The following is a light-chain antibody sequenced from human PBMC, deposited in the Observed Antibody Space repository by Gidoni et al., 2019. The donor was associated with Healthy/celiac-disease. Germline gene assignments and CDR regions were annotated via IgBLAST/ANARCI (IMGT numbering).Light chain of an antibody. CDR3: QQYGRT. J-gene: IGKJ1*01. Sequence: IVLTQSPGTLSVSPGERATLSCRASQSVSSSYLAWYQQKPGQAPRLLIYGASSRATGIPGRFSGSGSGTDFTLTISRLEPEDFAVYYCQQYGRTFGQGTKVEIK. CDR2: GAS. CDR1: QSVSSSY. V-gene: IGKV3-20*01.